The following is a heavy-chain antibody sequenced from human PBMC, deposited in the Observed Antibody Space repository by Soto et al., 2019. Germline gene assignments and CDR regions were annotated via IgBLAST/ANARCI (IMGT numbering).Heavy chain of an antibody. CDR3: ARGLYGGDERIDY. CDR1: GGSFSIGSHY. D-gene: IGHD2-21*02. Sequence: SETLSLTCTVSGGSFSIGSHYWSWIRQHPGKGLEWIGYIYKTGSTYSNPSLKSRVTISVDTSKNQFSLKLTSVTAADTAVYYCARGLYGGDERIDYWGQGTLVTVSS. J-gene: IGHJ4*02. CDR2: IYKTGST. V-gene: IGHV4-31*03.